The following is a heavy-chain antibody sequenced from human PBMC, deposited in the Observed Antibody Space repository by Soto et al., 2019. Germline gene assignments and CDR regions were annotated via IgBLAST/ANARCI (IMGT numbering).Heavy chain of an antibody. V-gene: IGHV3-21*06. J-gene: IGHJ1*01. CDR2: ISDDSSYI. CDR3: ATPYYFNH. CDR1: GFMFSSYT. Sequence: GGSLRLSCAASGFMFSSYTMNWVRQAPGKGLEWLSSISDDSSYIDYADSLRCRFTVSRDNARNSLYLQIDSLGVEDTAVYYCATPYYFNHWGPGTQVTVS. D-gene: IGHD3-16*01.